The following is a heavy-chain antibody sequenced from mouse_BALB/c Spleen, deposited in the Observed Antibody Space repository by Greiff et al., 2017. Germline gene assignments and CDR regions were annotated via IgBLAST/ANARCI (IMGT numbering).Heavy chain of an antibody. V-gene: IGHV2-9*02. D-gene: IGHD1-1*01. J-gene: IGHJ3*01. CDR1: GFSLTSYC. CDR2: LWAGGST. Sequence: VQRVESGPGLVAPSQSLSITCTVSGFSLTSYCVHWVRQPPGQGLEWLGVLWAGGSTNYNSALMSRLSISKDNSKSQVFLKMNSLQTDDTAMYYCAREGDYYGSSSWFAYWGQGTLVTVSA. CDR3: AREGDYYGSSSWFAY.